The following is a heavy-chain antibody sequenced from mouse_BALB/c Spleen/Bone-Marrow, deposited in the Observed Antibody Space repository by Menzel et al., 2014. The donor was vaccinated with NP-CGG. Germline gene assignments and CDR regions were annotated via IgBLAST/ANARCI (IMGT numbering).Heavy chain of an antibody. CDR1: GFNIKDTY. CDR2: IDSANGNT. V-gene: IGHV14-3*02. J-gene: IGHJ3*01. CDR3: ASYYYGRSSFAC. Sequence: VQLQQSGAELVKPGASVKLSCTASGFNIKDTYIHWVKQRPEQGLEWIGRIDSANGNTKYDPKFQGKATITTDTSSNTAYLQLSSLTSEDTAVYYCASYYYGRSSFACWGQGTLVTVSA. D-gene: IGHD1-1*01.